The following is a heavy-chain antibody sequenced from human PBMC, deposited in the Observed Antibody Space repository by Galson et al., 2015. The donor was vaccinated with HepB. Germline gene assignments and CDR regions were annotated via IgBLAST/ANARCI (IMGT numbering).Heavy chain of an antibody. V-gene: IGHV7-4-1*02. Sequence: SVKVSCKASGYTFNNYGINWVRQAPGQGLEWMGRINTNTGNPTYAQGFTGRFVFSLDTSVSTAYLQISSLKAEDTAFYFCARAEGSGYYYVGYWGQGTPVTVSS. D-gene: IGHD3-22*01. J-gene: IGHJ4*02. CDR3: ARAEGSGYYYVGY. CDR1: GYTFNNYG. CDR2: INTNTGNP.